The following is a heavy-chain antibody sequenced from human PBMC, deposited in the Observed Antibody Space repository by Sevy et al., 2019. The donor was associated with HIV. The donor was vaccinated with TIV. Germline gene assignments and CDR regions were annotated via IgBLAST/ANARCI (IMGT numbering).Heavy chain of an antibody. D-gene: IGHD3-10*01. Sequence: ASVKVSCRASGYTFTDYYLRWVRQAPGQGLEWMGWINPNNGGTEYAQRFQGRVAMTRDTSISTVYMELSRLRSDDTAVYYCARASHVSGSYTNDYWGQGTLVTVSS. V-gene: IGHV1-2*02. CDR2: INPNNGGT. J-gene: IGHJ4*02. CDR3: ARASHVSGSYTNDY. CDR1: GYTFTDYY.